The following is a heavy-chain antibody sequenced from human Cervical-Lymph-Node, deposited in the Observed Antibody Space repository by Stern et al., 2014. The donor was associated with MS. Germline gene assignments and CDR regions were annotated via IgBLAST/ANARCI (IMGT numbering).Heavy chain of an antibody. CDR3: ARSSETSDRWYSLGYDL. J-gene: IGHJ5*02. D-gene: IGHD6-13*01. CDR1: GGTFSKFP. CDR2: IFPVCGTP. V-gene: IGHV1-69*01. Sequence: VTLAESGAEVTKPGSSVKVSCKASGGTFSKFPSSWVRQAPGPGLEWMGGIFPVCGTPTYAQEFRGRGTITADVSTSTVYMELSSLRSDDTAVYYCARSSETSDRWYSLGYDLWGQGTLVTVSS.